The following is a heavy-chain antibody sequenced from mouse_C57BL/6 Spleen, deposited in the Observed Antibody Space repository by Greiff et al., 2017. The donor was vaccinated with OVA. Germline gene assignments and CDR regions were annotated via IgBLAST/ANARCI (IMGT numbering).Heavy chain of an antibody. CDR3: ARSTTVVRGYAMDY. V-gene: IGHV1-55*01. Sequence: VQLQQPGAELVKPGASVKMSCKASGYTFTSYWITWVKQRPGQGLEWIGDIYPGSGSTNYNEKFKSKATLTVDTSSSTAYMQLSSLTSEDSAVYYCARSTTVVRGYAMDYWGQGTSVTVSS. CDR2: IYPGSGST. CDR1: GYTFTSYW. D-gene: IGHD1-1*01. J-gene: IGHJ4*01.